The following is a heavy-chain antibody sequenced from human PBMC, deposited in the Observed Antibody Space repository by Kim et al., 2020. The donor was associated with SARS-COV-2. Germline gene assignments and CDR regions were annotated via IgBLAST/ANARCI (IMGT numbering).Heavy chain of an antibody. D-gene: IGHD3-22*01. V-gene: IGHV3-23*01. CDR1: GFTFSSYA. CDR3: AKGERAMIVVLRYYYYGMDV. Sequence: GGSLRLSCAASGFTFSSYAMSWVRQAPGKGLEWVSTISGSGVGTYYADSVKGRFTISRDNSKNTLYLQMNSLRAEDTAVYYCAKGERAMIVVLRYYYYGMDVWGQGTTVTVSS. CDR2: ISGSGVGT. J-gene: IGHJ6*02.